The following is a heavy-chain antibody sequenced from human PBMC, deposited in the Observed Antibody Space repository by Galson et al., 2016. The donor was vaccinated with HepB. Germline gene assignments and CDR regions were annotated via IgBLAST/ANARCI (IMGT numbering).Heavy chain of an antibody. J-gene: IGHJ6*02. CDR3: TRVDLGYCPSSNCFYYYGMDV. CDR1: GFTFGDSA. CDR2: IRSKANGETT. V-gene: IGHV3-49*03. D-gene: IGHD2-2*01. Sequence: SLRLSCAASGFTFGDSAMSWFRQATGTGLEGVGLIRSKANGETTEYAASLQGRLTISRDDSKSKGIAYLQMNSLKTEDTAAYYCTRVDLGYCPSSNCFYYYGMDVWGQGTVVTVSS.